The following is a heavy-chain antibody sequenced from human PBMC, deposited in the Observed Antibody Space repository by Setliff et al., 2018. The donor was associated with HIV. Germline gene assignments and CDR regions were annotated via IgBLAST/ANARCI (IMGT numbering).Heavy chain of an antibody. J-gene: IGHJ4*02. CDR3: ARRDGYSYGFYFDY. Sequence: TSETLSLTCTVTGGSISSSNYYWGWIRQPPGKGLEWIGSIYYSGSTYYTPSLKSRVTISVDTSKNQFSLKLSSVTAADTAVYYCARRDGYSYGFYFDYWGQGTLVTVSS. CDR2: IYYSGST. V-gene: IGHV4-39*01. D-gene: IGHD5-18*01. CDR1: GGSISSSNYY.